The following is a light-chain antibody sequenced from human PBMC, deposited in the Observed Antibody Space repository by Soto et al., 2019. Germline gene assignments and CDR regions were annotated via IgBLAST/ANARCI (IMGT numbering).Light chain of an antibody. J-gene: IGKJ1*01. CDR1: QSIDSW. Sequence: IQMTQSPSTLSASLGDRVTISCRASQSIDSWLAWYQQKPGTPPNLLIYKASSLQSGVPSRFSGSGAGTDFTLTISSLQPDDFATYYCQQYSTYWTFGQGTKVDIK. CDR2: KAS. CDR3: QQYSTYWT. V-gene: IGKV1-5*03.